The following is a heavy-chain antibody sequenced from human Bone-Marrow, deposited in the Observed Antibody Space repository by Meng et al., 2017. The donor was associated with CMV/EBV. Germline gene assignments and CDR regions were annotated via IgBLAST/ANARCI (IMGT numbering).Heavy chain of an antibody. CDR2: IIPIFGTA. CDR3: ARVVVPAAIMYGEGIDYYYGMDV. J-gene: IGHJ6*01. Sequence: SVKVSCKASGGTFSSYAISWVRQAPGQGLEWMGGIIPIFGTANYAQKFQGRVTITTDESTSTAYMELSSLRSEDTAVYYCARVVVPAAIMYGEGIDYYYGMDVWGQGPTVTIYS. D-gene: IGHD2-2*02. CDR1: GGTFSSYA. V-gene: IGHV1-69*05.